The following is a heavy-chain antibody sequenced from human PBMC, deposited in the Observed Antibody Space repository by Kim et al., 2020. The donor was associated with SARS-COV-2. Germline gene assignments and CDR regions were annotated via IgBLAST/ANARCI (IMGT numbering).Heavy chain of an antibody. J-gene: IGHJ4*02. D-gene: IGHD2-15*01. CDR3: ARLTDVEALPTFDY. Sequence: NPSLKSRVTISVDTSKTRFSLNLSSVTAADTAVYYCARLTDVEALPTFDYWGQGTLVTVSS. V-gene: IGHV4-39*01.